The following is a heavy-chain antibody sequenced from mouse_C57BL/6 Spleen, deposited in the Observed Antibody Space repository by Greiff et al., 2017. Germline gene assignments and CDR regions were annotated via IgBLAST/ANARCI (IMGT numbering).Heavy chain of an antibody. Sequence: EVQGVESGGGLVKPGGSLKLSCAASGFTFSDYGMHWVRQAPEKGLEWVAYISSGSSTIYYADTVKGRFTISRDNAKNTLFLQMTSLRSEDTAMYYCAKYYGYFDVGRTGTTVTVSS. CDR1: GFTFSDYG. J-gene: IGHJ1*03. V-gene: IGHV5-17*01. CDR2: ISSGSSTI. CDR3: AKYYGYFDV.